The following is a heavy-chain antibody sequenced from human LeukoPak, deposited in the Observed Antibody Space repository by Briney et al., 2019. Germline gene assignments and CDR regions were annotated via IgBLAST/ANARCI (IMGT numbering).Heavy chain of an antibody. CDR1: GYTFTSYG. J-gene: IGHJ6*03. CDR2: ISAYNGNT. D-gene: IGHD5-12*01. V-gene: IGHV1-18*01. CDR3: ARDSGLGWPYSGYDYLISYYYYYYYMDV. Sequence: GASVKVSCKASGYTFTSYGISWVRQAPGQGLEWMGWISAYNGNTNYAQKLQGRVTMTTDTSTSTAYMELRSLRSDDTAVYYCARDSGLGWPYSGYDYLISYYYYYYYMDVWGKGTTVTVSS.